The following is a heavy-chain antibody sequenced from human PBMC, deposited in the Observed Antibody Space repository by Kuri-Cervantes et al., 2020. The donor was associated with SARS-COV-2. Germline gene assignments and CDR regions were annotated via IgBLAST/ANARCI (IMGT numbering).Heavy chain of an antibody. D-gene: IGHD3-22*01. Sequence: GSLRLSCTVSGGSISSYYWSWVRQPPGKGLEWVGYIYYSGSTNYNPSLKSRVTISVDTSKNQFSLKPSSVTAADTAVYYCARGARINGAYDSSGFDYWGQGTLVTVSS. CDR2: IYYSGST. CDR1: GGSISSYY. V-gene: IGHV4-59*01. J-gene: IGHJ4*02. CDR3: ARGARINGAYDSSGFDY.